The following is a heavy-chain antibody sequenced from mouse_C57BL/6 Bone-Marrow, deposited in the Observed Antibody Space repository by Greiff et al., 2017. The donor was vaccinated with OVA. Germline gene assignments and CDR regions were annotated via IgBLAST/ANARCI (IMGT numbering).Heavy chain of an antibody. V-gene: IGHV2-2*01. CDR3: AREVPYWYFDV. CDR2: IWSGGST. Sequence: VQLQESGPGLVQPSQSLSITCTVSGFSLTSYGVHWVRQSPGKGLEWLGVIWSGGSTDYNAAFISRLSISKDNSKSQVFFKMNSLQADDTAIYYCAREVPYWYFDVWGTGTTVTVSS. CDR1: GFSLTSYG. J-gene: IGHJ1*03.